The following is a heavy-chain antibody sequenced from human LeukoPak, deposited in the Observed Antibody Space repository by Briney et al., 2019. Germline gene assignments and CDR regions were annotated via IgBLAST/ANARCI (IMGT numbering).Heavy chain of an antibody. V-gene: IGHV5-51*01. Sequence: GEPLKISCEGSGYSCTSYWIGWVRQMPGKGLGWMGIIYPGDSDTRYRPSFQRQVTISADKSIGTAYLQWSSLKASDTAMYYCARRYCSSTSCYGGEFDYWGQGTLVTVST. CDR1: GYSCTSYW. CDR2: IYPGDSDT. CDR3: ARRYCSSTSCYGGEFDY. J-gene: IGHJ4*02. D-gene: IGHD2-2*01.